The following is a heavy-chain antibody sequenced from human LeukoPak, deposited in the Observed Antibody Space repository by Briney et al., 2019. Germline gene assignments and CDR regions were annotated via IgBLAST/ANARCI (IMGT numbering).Heavy chain of an antibody. J-gene: IGHJ5*02. CDR2: IIPIFGTA. D-gene: IGHD3-10*01. CDR1: GGTFSSYA. Sequence: AASVKVSCKASGGTFSSYAISWVRQAPGQGLEWMGGIIPIFGTANYAQKFQGRVTITADESTSTAYMELSSLTSEDTAVYYCARARFDYGSGSYWFDPWGQGTLVSVSS. CDR3: ARARFDYGSGSYWFDP. V-gene: IGHV1-69*01.